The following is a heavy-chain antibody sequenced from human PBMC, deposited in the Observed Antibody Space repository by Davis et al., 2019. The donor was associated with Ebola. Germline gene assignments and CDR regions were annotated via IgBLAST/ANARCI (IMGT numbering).Heavy chain of an antibody. D-gene: IGHD2-21*02. CDR2: ISAYNGNT. CDR1: GYTFTSYG. V-gene: IGHV1-18*01. CDR3: ARGPCGGDCGALIYYYYGMDV. Sequence: ASVKVSCKASGYTFTSYGISWVRQAPGQGLEWMGWISAYNGNTNYAQKLQGRVTMTTDTSTSTAYMELSSLRSEDTAVYYCARGPCGGDCGALIYYYYGMDVWGQGTTVTVSS. J-gene: IGHJ6*02.